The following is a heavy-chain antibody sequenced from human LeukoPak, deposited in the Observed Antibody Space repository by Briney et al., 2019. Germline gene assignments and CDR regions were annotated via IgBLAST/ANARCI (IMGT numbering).Heavy chain of an antibody. D-gene: IGHD2-2*01. J-gene: IGHJ6*03. V-gene: IGHV1-69*13. CDR1: GGAFTNYA. CDR2: IIPIFGTA. Sequence: ASVKVSCKASGGAFTNYAISWVRQAPGQGLEWMGGIIPIFGTANYAQKFQGRVTISADESTSTAYMELSSLRSEDTAVYYCASQYCSSTSCYPDYYYYYYMDVWGKGTTVTVSS. CDR3: ASQYCSSTSCYPDYYYYYYMDV.